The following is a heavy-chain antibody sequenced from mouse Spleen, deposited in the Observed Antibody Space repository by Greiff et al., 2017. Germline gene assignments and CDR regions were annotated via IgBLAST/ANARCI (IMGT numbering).Heavy chain of an antibody. D-gene: IGHD1-2*01. V-gene: IGHV1-74*01. CDR1: GYTFTSYW. CDR2: IPPSDSDT. Sequence: VQLQQPGAELVKPGASVKVSCKASGYTFTSYWMHWVKQRPGQGLEWIGRIPPSDSDTNYNQKFKGKATLTVDKSSSTAYMQLSSLTSEDSAVYYCAIEITTATGFAYWGQGTLVTVSA. CDR3: AIEITTATGFAY. J-gene: IGHJ3*01.